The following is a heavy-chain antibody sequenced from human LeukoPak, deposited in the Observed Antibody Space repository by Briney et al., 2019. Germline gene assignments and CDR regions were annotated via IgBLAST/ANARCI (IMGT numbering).Heavy chain of an antibody. V-gene: IGHV1-18*01. CDR1: GYTFTSYG. Sequence: GASVKVSCKASGYTFTSYGISWVRQAPGQGLEWMGWISTYNGDTDYAQKLQGRVTVTTDTATSTAYMELRSLRSDDTAVYYCAREAPSSSWASRSYYMDVWGKGTTVTVSS. CDR3: AREAPSSSWASRSYYMDV. J-gene: IGHJ6*03. CDR2: ISTYNGDT. D-gene: IGHD6-13*01.